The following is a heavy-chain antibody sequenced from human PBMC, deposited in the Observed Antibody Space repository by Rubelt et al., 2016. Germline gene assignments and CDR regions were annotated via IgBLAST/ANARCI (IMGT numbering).Heavy chain of an antibody. V-gene: IGHV3-7*01. D-gene: IGHD2/OR15-2a*01. CDR2: IKQDGSEK. CDR1: GFTFSSYW. CDR3: ARNSGY. J-gene: IGHJ4*02. Sequence: SGFTFSSYWMSWVRQAPGKGLEWVANIKQDGSEKYYVDSVKGRFTISRDNAKNSLYLQMNSLRAEDTAVYYCARNSGYWGQGTLVTVSS.